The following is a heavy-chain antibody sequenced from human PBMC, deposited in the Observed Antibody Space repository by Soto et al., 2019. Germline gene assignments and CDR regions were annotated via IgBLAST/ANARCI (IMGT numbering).Heavy chain of an antibody. Sequence: QLQLQESGPGLMKPSETLSLTCTVSGGSISSSSYYWGWIRQPPGKGLEWIGSIYYSGSTYYNPSLKSRVTISVDTSKNQFSLKLSSVTAADTAVYYCARLLAAAAGYWGQGTLVTVSS. CDR2: IYYSGST. CDR1: GGSISSSSYY. J-gene: IGHJ4*02. V-gene: IGHV4-39*01. D-gene: IGHD6-13*01. CDR3: ARLLAAAAGY.